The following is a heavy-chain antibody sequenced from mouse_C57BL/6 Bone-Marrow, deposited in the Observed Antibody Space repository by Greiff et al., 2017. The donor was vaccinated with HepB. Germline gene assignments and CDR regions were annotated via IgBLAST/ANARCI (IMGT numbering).Heavy chain of an antibody. CDR2: IDPSDSYT. V-gene: IGHV1-50*01. Sequence: QVQLQQPGAELVKPGASVKLSCKASGYTFTSYWMQRVKQRPGQGLEWIGEIDPSDSYTNYNQKFKGKATLTVDTSSSTAYMQLSSLTSEDSAVYYCARSITTVVAFDYWGQGTTLTVSS. J-gene: IGHJ2*01. D-gene: IGHD1-1*01. CDR1: GYTFTSYW. CDR3: ARSITTVVAFDY.